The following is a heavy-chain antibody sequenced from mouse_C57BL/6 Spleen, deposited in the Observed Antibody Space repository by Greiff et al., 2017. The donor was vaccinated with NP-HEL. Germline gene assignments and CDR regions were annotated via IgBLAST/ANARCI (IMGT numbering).Heavy chain of an antibody. Sequence: VQLQQSGPGLVQPSQSLSITCTVSGFSLTSYGVHWVRQSPGKGLEWLGVIWSGGSTDYNAAFISRLSISKDNSKSQVFFKMNSLQADDTAIYYCASYEYDGDWFAYWGQGTLVTVSA. CDR1: GFSLTSYG. D-gene: IGHD2-4*01. J-gene: IGHJ3*01. CDR2: IWSGGST. CDR3: ASYEYDGDWFAY. V-gene: IGHV2-2*01.